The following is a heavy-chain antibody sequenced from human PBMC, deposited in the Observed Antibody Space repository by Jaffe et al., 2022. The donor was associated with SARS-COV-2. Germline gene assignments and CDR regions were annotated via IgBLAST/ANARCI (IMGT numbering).Heavy chain of an antibody. V-gene: IGHV1-8*01. CDR3: ARQEGSSSWYGSFNWFDP. J-gene: IGHJ5*02. Sequence: QVQLVQSGAEVKKPGASVKVSCKASGYTFTSYDINWVRQATGQGLEWMGWMNPNSGNTGYAQKFQGRVTMTRNTSISTAYMELSSLRSEDTAVYYCARQEGSSSWYGSFNWFDPWGQGTLVTVSS. CDR1: GYTFTSYD. CDR2: MNPNSGNT. D-gene: IGHD6-13*01.